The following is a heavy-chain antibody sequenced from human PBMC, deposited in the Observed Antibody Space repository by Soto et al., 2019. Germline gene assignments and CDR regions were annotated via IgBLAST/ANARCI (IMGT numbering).Heavy chain of an antibody. CDR2: VTGRSSST. Sequence: EVRLLESGGGLVQPGGSLRLPCVASGFTFSNYAMSWVRQAPGKGLEWVSVVTGRSSSTYYADSVEGRFIISRDNSRNTLFLQMNSLGAEDTAVYYCTKHLPSKKNQRRWADAFHIWGQGTILTVSS. CDR1: GFTFSNYA. D-gene: IGHD2-2*01. V-gene: IGHV3-23*01. CDR3: TKHLPSKKNQRRWADAFHI. J-gene: IGHJ3*02.